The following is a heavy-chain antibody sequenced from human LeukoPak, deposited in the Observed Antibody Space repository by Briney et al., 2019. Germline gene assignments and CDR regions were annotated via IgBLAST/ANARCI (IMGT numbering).Heavy chain of an antibody. D-gene: IGHD1-1*01. V-gene: IGHV3-53*01. Sequence: SGGSLRLSCAASGFTVSSNHMSWVRQAPGKGLEWVSVIYSGGSTDYADSVKGRFTIPRDNSKNTLYLQMNSLRAEDTAVYHCARGPAGYNWGQGTLVTVSS. J-gene: IGHJ4*02. CDR2: IYSGGST. CDR1: GFTVSSNH. CDR3: ARGPAGYN.